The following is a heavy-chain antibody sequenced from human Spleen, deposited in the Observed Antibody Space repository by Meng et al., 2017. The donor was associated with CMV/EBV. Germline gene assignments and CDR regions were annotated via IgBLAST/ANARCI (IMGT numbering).Heavy chain of an antibody. J-gene: IGHJ6*02. V-gene: IGHV4-38-2*02. CDR3: ARYLSTDFYGIDV. CDR2: TYYSGST. CDR1: GYSISSGYY. Sequence: GSLRLSCTVSGYSISSGYYWGWIRQPPGKGLEWIGSTYYSGSTYYKPSLRSRVTISLDTSKNQFSLKLSSVTAADTAVYYCARYLSTDFYGIDVWGQGTTVTVSS.